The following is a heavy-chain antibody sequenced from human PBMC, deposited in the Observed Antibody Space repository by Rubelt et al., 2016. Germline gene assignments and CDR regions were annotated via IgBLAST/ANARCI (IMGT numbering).Heavy chain of an antibody. Sequence: QVQLVQSEAEVKKPGASVKVSCKASGYTFTSYGISWVRQAPGQGLEWMGWISAYNGNTNYAQKLQGRVTMTTDTSKSTASMDLRSLRSDDTAVYYWGRDRIRIAARQGWYFDLWGRGTLVTVSS. CDR3: GRDRIRIAARQGWYFDL. CDR1: GYTFTSYG. V-gene: IGHV1-18*01. J-gene: IGHJ2*01. D-gene: IGHD6-6*01. CDR2: ISAYNGNT.